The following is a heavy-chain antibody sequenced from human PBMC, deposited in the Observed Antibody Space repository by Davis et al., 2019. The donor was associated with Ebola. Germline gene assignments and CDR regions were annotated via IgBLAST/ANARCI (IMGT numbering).Heavy chain of an antibody. D-gene: IGHD1-1*01. CDR2: INWNSGRI. J-gene: IGHJ3*02. CDR1: GFTFEDHA. V-gene: IGHV3-9*01. CDR3: VKEASLGWNGDAFDI. Sequence: GGSLRLSCATSGFTFEDHAMHWVRQAPGKGLEWVSGINWNSGRIGYEDSVKGRFTISRDNANNSLYLQMNSLRVEDTALYYCVKEASLGWNGDAFDIWGQGTMVTVSS.